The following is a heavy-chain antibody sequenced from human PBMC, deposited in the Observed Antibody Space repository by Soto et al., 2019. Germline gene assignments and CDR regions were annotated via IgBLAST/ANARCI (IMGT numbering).Heavy chain of an antibody. CDR1: GGTFSSYA. CDR2: IIPIFGTA. Sequence: ASVKVSCKASGGTFSSYAISWVRQAPGQGLEWMGGIIPIFGTANYAQKFQGRVTITADESTSTAYMELSSLRSEDTAVYYCARALVEMATIPDYWGQGTLVTVS. J-gene: IGHJ4*02. V-gene: IGHV1-69*13. D-gene: IGHD5-12*01. CDR3: ARALVEMATIPDY.